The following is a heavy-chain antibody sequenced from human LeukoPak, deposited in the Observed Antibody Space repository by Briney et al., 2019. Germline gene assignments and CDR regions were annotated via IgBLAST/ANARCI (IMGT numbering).Heavy chain of an antibody. V-gene: IGHV3-21*01. J-gene: IGHJ4*02. CDR1: GFTVSSNY. CDR3: ARGGGTPYHFY. Sequence: GGSLRLSCAASGFTVSSNYMSWVRQAPGKGLEWVSSISSSSSYIYYADSVKGRFTISRDNAKNSLYLQMNSLRAEDTAVYYCARGGGTPYHFYWGQGTLVTVSS. D-gene: IGHD2/OR15-2a*01. CDR2: ISSSSSYI.